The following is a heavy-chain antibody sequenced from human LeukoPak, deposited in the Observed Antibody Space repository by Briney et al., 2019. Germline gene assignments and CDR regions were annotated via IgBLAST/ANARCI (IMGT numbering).Heavy chain of an antibody. Sequence: GGSLRLSCAASGFTFSSYAMSWARQAPGRGLEWVSAISSGSSTTYYADSVKGRFTVSRDNSKSTLYLQMNSLRAEDSAVYYCTRPPALHNSGWYMGDSWGQGTLVIVSS. V-gene: IGHV3-23*01. CDR1: GFTFSSYA. CDR3: TRPPALHNSGWYMGDS. D-gene: IGHD6-19*01. J-gene: IGHJ4*02. CDR2: ISSGSSTT.